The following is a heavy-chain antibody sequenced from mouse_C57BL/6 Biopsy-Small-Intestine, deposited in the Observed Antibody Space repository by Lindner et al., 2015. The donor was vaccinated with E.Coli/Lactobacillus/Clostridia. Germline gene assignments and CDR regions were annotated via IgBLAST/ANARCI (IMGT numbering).Heavy chain of an antibody. D-gene: IGHD1-1*01. CDR3: ASSLAPISHYYYAMDI. CDR1: GGIFSSYG. J-gene: IGHJ4*01. Sequence: SVKVSCKASGGIFSSYGISWVRQAPGQGLEWMGGIIPIFGTANYAQKFQGGVTITSDESTSTAYMELSGLLSEDTAVYYCASSLAPISHYYYAMDIWGQGTTVIVSS. V-gene: IGHV1-81*01. CDR2: IIPIFGTA.